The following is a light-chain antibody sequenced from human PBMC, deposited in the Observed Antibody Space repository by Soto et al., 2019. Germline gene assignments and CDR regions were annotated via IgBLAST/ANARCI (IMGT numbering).Light chain of an antibody. CDR2: GAS. CDR3: QQYINSRWT. CDR1: QTVASNY. J-gene: IGKJ1*01. V-gene: IGKV3-20*01. Sequence: EIVLTQSPGTLSLSPGERATLSCRATQTVASNYFAWYQQKPGQAPRRLMNGASSRAADVPDRFSGSGSGTDFTLTLSRLEPEDFAVYYCQQYINSRWTFGKGTKVDI.